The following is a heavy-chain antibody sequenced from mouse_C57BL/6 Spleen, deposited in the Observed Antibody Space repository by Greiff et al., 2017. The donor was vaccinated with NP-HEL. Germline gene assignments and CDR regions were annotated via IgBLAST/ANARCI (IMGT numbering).Heavy chain of an antibody. V-gene: IGHV2-9-1*01. CDR2: IWTGGGT. CDR3: ARNRGVVTYWYFDV. J-gene: IGHJ1*03. CDR1: GFSLTSYA. Sequence: VQLVESGPGLVARSQSLSITCTVSGFSLTSYAISWVRQPPGKGLEWLGVIWTGGGTNYNSALKSRLSISKDNSKSQVFLKMNSLQTDDTARYYCARNRGVVTYWYFDVWGTGTTVTVSS. D-gene: IGHD2-5*01.